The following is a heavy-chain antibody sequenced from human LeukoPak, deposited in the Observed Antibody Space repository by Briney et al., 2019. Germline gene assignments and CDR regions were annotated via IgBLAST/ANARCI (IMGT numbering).Heavy chain of an antibody. D-gene: IGHD3-22*01. V-gene: IGHV3-23*01. CDR1: GFTFSSYA. Sequence: GGSLRLSCAASGFTFSSYAMSWVRQAPGKGLEWVSAISGSGGSTYYADSVKGRFTISRDNSKNTLYLQMNSLRAEDTAVYYCAKSPPYYYDSSGYYPFDYWGQGTLVTVSS. CDR2: ISGSGGST. CDR3: AKSPPYYYDSSGYYPFDY. J-gene: IGHJ4*02.